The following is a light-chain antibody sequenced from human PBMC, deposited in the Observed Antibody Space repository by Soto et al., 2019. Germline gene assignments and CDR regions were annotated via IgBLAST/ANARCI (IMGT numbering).Light chain of an antibody. Sequence: QSVLTQPPSVSEAPRQRVTISCSGSSSNIGKNAVNWYQHLPGKAPKLLIYYDDLLPSGVSDRFSGSKSGTSASLAISGLQSEDEADYYCAAWDDSLNVYVFGTGTKLTVL. J-gene: IGLJ1*01. CDR3: AAWDDSLNVYV. V-gene: IGLV1-36*01. CDR2: YDD. CDR1: SSNIGKNA.